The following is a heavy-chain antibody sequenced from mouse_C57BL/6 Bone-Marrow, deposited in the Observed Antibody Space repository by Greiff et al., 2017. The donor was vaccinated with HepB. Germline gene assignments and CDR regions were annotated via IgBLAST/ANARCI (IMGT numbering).Heavy chain of an antibody. CDR2: IYPRSGNT. V-gene: IGHV1-81*01. Sequence: QVQLKESGAELARPGASVKLSCKASGYTFTSYGISWVKQRTGQGLEWIGEIYPRSGNTYYNEKFKGKATLTADKSSSTAYMELRSLTSEDSAVYFCARRVGRDWFAYWGQGTLVTVSA. D-gene: IGHD4-1*01. J-gene: IGHJ3*01. CDR1: GYTFTSYG. CDR3: ARRVGRDWFAY.